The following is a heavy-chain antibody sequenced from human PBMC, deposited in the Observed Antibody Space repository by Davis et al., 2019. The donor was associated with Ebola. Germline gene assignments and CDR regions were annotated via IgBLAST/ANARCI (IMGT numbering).Heavy chain of an antibody. Sequence: SLKISCAASGFTFDDYAMHWVRQAPGKGLERVSGISWNSGSIGYADSVKGRFTISRDNAKNSLYLQMNSLRAEDTAVYYCARDALRFLDNGWFDPWGQGTLVTVSS. J-gene: IGHJ5*02. CDR3: ARDALRFLDNGWFDP. D-gene: IGHD3-3*01. CDR1: GFTFDDYA. V-gene: IGHV3-9*01. CDR2: ISWNSGSI.